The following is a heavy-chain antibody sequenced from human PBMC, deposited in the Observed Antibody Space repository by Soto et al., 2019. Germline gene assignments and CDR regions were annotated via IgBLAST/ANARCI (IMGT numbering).Heavy chain of an antibody. V-gene: IGHV1-8*01. J-gene: IGHJ5*02. D-gene: IGHD6-19*01. CDR3: ARGRIIVAGGFDP. CDR2: MNPSTGNT. Sequence: QVQLVQSGAEVKKPGASVKVSCKASGYTFTSYDIIWVRQATGQGLEWMGWMNPSTGNTDSAEKFQRRLTMTRNTAMSSVYMELSSLSFEDTAVYYCARGRIIVAGGFDPWGQGTLVTVSS. CDR1: GYTFTSYD.